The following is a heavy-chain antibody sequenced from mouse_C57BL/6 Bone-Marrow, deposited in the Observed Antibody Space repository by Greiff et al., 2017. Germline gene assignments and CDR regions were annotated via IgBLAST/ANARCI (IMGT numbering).Heavy chain of an antibody. D-gene: IGHD2-2*01. CDR2: IHPNSGST. Sequence: QVQLQQPGAELVKPGASVKFFRKASCYTFTSYWMHWVKQRPGQGLEWIGMIHPNSGSTNYHEKFKSKATLTVDKSSSTAYLQLSSLTADDSAVYYCAKRARWLRGFAYWGQGTRVTVSA. CDR1: CYTFTSYW. CDR3: AKRARWLRGFAY. J-gene: IGHJ3*01. V-gene: IGHV1-64*01.